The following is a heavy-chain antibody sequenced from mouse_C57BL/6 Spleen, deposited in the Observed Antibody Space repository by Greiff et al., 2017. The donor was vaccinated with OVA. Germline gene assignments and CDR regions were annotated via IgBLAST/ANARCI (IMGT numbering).Heavy chain of an antibody. Sequence: EVKLMESGGGLVKPGGSLKLSCAASGFTFSSYAMSWVRQTPEKRLEWVATISDGGSYTYYPDNVKGRFTISRDNAKNNLYLQMSQLKSEDTAMYYCAREEDYYGSSYDYYAMDYWGQGTSVTVSS. J-gene: IGHJ4*01. CDR1: GFTFSSYA. CDR2: ISDGGSYT. V-gene: IGHV5-4*01. CDR3: AREEDYYGSSYDYYAMDY. D-gene: IGHD1-1*01.